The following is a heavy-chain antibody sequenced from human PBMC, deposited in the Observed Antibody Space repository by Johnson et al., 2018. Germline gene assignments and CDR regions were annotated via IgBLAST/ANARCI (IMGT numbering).Heavy chain of an antibody. V-gene: IGHV4-59*01. D-gene: IGHD3-10*01. CDR2: IYDSGST. CDR3: ARDRNRITSHAFDI. J-gene: IGHJ3*02. Sequence: QVQLQESGPGLVKXAETXSLXCTVSSGSIRSYYWSWIRQPPGKGLEWIGYIYDSGSTNYNPSLKSRVYISLHTSKNKFSLKLSSVTAADTAVYDCARDRNRITSHAFDIWGQGTMVTVSS. CDR1: SGSIRSYY.